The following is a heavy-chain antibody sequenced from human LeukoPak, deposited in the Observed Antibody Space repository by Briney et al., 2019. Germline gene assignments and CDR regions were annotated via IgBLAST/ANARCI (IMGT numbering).Heavy chain of an antibody. CDR3: ARRRERRRTDRFDYFDF. V-gene: IGHV4-59*08. Sequence: SETLSLTCTVSGGSISSYFWSWFRQPPGKGLEWIGYISYSGSTNYNPSLKSRITISLDTSKNQFSLKLSSVTAADTAVYYCARRRERRRTDRFDYFDFWGQGALVAVSS. CDR2: ISYSGST. CDR1: GGSISSYF. J-gene: IGHJ4*02. D-gene: IGHD1-26*01.